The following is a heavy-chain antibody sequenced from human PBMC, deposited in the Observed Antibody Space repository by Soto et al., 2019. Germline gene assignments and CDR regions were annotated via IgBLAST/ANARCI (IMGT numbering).Heavy chain of an antibody. Sequence: QVTLKESGPTLVKPTQSLTLTCTFSGFSLATHGVGVGWIRQPPGEALEWLALISWNDDNRYSPSLKSRLTTAKDTSKNQVVLTMSNMDPVDTATYYCPHARLLGVGGYFDYWGQGILVTVSS. D-gene: IGHD3-10*01. CDR1: GFSLATHGVG. CDR3: PHARLLGVGGYFDY. V-gene: IGHV2-5*01. J-gene: IGHJ4*02. CDR2: ISWNDDN.